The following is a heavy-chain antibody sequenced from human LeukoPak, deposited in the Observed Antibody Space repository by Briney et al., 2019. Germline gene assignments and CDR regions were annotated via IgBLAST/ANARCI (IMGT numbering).Heavy chain of an antibody. CDR1: GFTFDDYA. CDR3: AKAAGTSYYYYYMDV. J-gene: IGHJ6*03. V-gene: IGHV3-9*03. CDR2: ISWNSGSI. Sequence: GRSLRLSCAASGFTFDDYAMHWVRQAPGKGLEWASGISWNSGSIGYADSVKGRFTISRDNAKNSLYLQMNSLRAEDMALYYCAKAAGTSYYYYYMDVWGKGTTVTVSS. D-gene: IGHD6-13*01.